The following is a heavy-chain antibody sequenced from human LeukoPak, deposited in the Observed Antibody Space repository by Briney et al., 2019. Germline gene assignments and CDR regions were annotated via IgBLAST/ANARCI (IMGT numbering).Heavy chain of an antibody. CDR3: ARENYGSGSPHYYYGMDV. CDR1: GFTFNYHW. Sequence: GSLRLSCAASGFTFNYHWMNWVRQPPGKGLEWIGEINHSGSTNYNPSPKSRVTISVDTSKNQFSLELSSVTAADTAVYYCARENYGSGSPHYYYGMDVWGQGTTVTVSS. D-gene: IGHD3-10*01. J-gene: IGHJ6*02. V-gene: IGHV4-34*01. CDR2: INHSGST.